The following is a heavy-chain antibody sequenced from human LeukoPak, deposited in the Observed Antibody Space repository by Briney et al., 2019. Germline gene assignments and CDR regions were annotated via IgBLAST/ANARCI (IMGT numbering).Heavy chain of an antibody. CDR3: ARVLATNIVVVPAAFRPLDY. CDR1: GFTFNSYG. CDR2: IRYDGSSK. V-gene: IGHV3-30*02. Sequence: GRSLRLSCAASGFTFNSYGIHWVRQAPGKGLEWVAFIRYDGSSKYYVDSVKGRFTISRDNSKNTLYLQMNSLRAEDTAVYYCARVLATNIVVVPAAFRPLDYWGQGTLVTVSS. J-gene: IGHJ4*02. D-gene: IGHD2-2*01.